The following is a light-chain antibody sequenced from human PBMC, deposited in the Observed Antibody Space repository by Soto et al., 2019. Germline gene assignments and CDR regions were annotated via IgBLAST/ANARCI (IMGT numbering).Light chain of an antibody. V-gene: IGLV2-14*01. Sequence: QSALTQPASVSGSPGQSITISCTGTSSDVGGYKYVSWYQQHPGKAPKVMIYEVSNRPSGVSNRFSGSKSGNTASLTISGLQAEDEADYYCSLYTSSSTVVFGGGTKLTVL. CDR3: SLYTSSSTVV. CDR1: SSDVGGYKY. CDR2: EVS. J-gene: IGLJ2*01.